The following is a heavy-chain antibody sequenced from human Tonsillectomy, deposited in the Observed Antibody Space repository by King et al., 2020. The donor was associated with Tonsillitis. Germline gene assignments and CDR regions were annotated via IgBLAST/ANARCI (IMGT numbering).Heavy chain of an antibody. CDR3: ARDGSGSYFFGMAV. Sequence: QLVQSGAEVKKPGESLKISCRGSGYTFSSYWIGWVRQMPGKGLEWMGIIYPSDSKVRYNSAFRGQVSISADKSLSTAYLQWTSLKASDTATYYCARDGSGSYFFGMAVWGQGTAITVSS. J-gene: IGHJ6*02. V-gene: IGHV5-51*01. CDR1: GYTFSSYW. CDR2: IYPSDSKV. D-gene: IGHD3-10*01.